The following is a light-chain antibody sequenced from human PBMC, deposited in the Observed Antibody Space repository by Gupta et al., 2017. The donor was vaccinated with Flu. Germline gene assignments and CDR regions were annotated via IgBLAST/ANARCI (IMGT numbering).Light chain of an antibody. J-gene: IGLJ3*02. Sequence: QSVLTQPPSASGTPGQRVTISCHGSSSNIGSNYVYWYQQLPGTAPKLLIYRNNQRPSGVPDRFSGSKSGTSASLAISGLRSEDEADYYCAALDDSLSGRVFGGGTKLTVL. CDR1: SSNIGSNY. CDR3: AALDDSLSGRV. CDR2: RNN. V-gene: IGLV1-47*01.